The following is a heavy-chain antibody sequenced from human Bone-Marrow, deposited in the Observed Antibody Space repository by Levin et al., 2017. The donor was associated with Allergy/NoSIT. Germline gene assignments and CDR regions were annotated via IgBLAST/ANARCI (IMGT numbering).Heavy chain of an antibody. V-gene: IGHV4-39*01. CDR1: GGSISSSSYY. Sequence: SETLSLTCTVSGGSISSSSYYWGWIRQPPGKGLEWIGSIYYSGSTYYNPSLKSRVTISVDTSKNQFSLKLSSVTAADTAVYYCARPGIAVAGTDYWGQGTLVTVSS. J-gene: IGHJ4*02. CDR2: IYYSGST. CDR3: ARPGIAVAGTDY. D-gene: IGHD6-19*01.